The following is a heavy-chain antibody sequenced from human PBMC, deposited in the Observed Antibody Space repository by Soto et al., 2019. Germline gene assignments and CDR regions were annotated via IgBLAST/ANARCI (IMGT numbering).Heavy chain of an antibody. CDR1: GFTFSSYG. CDR3: ARGTKVTSIDY. J-gene: IGHJ4*02. Sequence: QVQLVESGGGVVQPGRSLRLSCAASGFTFSSYGMHWVRQAPGKGLEWVAVIWYDGSNKYYADSVKGRFTISRDNSKNTLYLQMNSLRAEDTAVYYCARGTKVTSIDYWGQGTLVTVSS. V-gene: IGHV3-33*01. CDR2: IWYDGSNK. D-gene: IGHD4-17*01.